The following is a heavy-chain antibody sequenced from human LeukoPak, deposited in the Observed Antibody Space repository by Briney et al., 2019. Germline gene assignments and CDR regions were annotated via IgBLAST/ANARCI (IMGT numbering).Heavy chain of an antibody. V-gene: IGHV1-8*01. CDR1: GYTFTSYD. J-gene: IGHJ4*02. Sequence: ASVKVSCKASGYTFTSYDINWVRQATGQGLEWMGWMNPNSGNTGYAQKFQGRVTMTRNTSISTAYMELSSLRSGDTAVYYCAVRGGVAPIFDYWGQGTLVTVSS. CDR2: MNPNSGNT. CDR3: AVRGGVAPIFDY. D-gene: IGHD5-12*01.